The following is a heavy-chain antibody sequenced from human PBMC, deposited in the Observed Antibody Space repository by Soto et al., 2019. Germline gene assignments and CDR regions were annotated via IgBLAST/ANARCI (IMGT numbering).Heavy chain of an antibody. CDR3: ARDRGEYSSSSSYYYYGMDV. CDR1: GYTFTGYY. Sequence: ASVKVSCKASGYTFTGYYMHWVRQAPGQGLEWMGWINPNSGGTNYAQKFQGWVTMTRDTSISTAYMELSRLRSDDTAVYYCARDRGEYSSSSSYYYYGMDVWGQGTTVTAP. V-gene: IGHV1-2*04. CDR2: INPNSGGT. J-gene: IGHJ6*02. D-gene: IGHD6-6*01.